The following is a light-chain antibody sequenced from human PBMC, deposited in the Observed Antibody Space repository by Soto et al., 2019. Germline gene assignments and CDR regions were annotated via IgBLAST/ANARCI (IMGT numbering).Light chain of an antibody. CDR2: GAS. V-gene: IGKV3-15*01. J-gene: IGKJ1*01. CDR1: QSVLTY. CDR3: QQYGSSGT. Sequence: EVVMTQSPATLSVSPGERATVSCRASQSVLTYVAWYQQKPGQAPRLLIYGASTRATGVPARFSGSGSGTEFTLSISRLEPEDFAVYYCQQYGSSGTFGQGTKVDIK.